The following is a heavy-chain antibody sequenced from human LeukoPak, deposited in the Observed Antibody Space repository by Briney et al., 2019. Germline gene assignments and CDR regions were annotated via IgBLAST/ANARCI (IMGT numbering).Heavy chain of an antibody. V-gene: IGHV4-59*01. CDR3: ARYDYDSSGYYPRGHFDY. J-gene: IGHJ4*02. CDR2: IYYSGST. Sequence: SETLSLTCTVSGGSISSYYWSWLRQPPGKGLEWIGYIYYSGSTNYNPSLKSRVTISVDTSKNQFSLKLSSVTAADTAVYYCARYDYDSSGYYPRGHFDYWGQGTLVTVSS. D-gene: IGHD3-22*01. CDR1: GGSISSYY.